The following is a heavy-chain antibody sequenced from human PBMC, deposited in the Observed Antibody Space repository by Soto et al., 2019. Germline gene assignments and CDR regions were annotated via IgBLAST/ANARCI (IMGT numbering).Heavy chain of an antibody. Sequence: QVQLVESGGGVVQPGRSLRLSCAASGFTFSNYGMHWVRQAPGKGLDWVAVISYDGSIEYYSESVKGQFTMSRDNSENTVYLQMNSLRTEDTAEYFCGRDWVWFGAHPIDNWGQGTLVTVSS. J-gene: IGHJ4*02. CDR2: ISYDGSIE. CDR3: GRDWVWFGAHPIDN. V-gene: IGHV3-30*03. D-gene: IGHD3-10*01. CDR1: GFTFSNYG.